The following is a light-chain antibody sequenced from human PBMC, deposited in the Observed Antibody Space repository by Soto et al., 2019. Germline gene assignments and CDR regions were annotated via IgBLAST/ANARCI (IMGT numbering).Light chain of an antibody. CDR2: DVN. J-gene: IGLJ2*01. CDR1: SSDIGSHDS. CDR3: SSFTTASTVV. Sequence: QSVLTQPASVSGSPGQSITISCTGTSSDIGSHDSVAWYQQHPGKAPKLMIFDVNNRPSGVSDRLSGSKSGNTASLTISGLQAEDEADYYCSSFTTASTVVFGGGTKVTVL. V-gene: IGLV2-14*03.